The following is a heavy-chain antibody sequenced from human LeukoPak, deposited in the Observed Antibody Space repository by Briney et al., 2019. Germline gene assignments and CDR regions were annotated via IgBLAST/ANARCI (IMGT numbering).Heavy chain of an antibody. CDR2: ISSSSSYI. V-gene: IGHV3-21*01. D-gene: IGHD2-2*01. Sequence: GGSLRLSCAASGFTFSSYSMNWVRQAPGKGLEWVSSISSSSSYIYSADSVKGRFTISRDNAKNSLYLQMNSLRAEDTAVYYCARVRGYCSSTSCRNYYYYMDVWGKGTTVTISS. CDR3: ARVRGYCSSTSCRNYYYYMDV. J-gene: IGHJ6*03. CDR1: GFTFSSYS.